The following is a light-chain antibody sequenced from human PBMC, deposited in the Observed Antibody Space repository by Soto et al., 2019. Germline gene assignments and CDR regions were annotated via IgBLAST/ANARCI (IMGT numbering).Light chain of an antibody. CDR2: EVS. Sequence: QSALTQPPSASGSPGQSVTISCTGTSSDVGGYNYVSWYQQHPGKAPKLMIYEVSKRPSGVPDRFSGSKSGNTASLTVSGLQAEVEADYYCSLYAGINNHVVFGGGTKLTVL. CDR1: SSDVGGYNY. CDR3: SLYAGINNHVV. J-gene: IGLJ2*01. V-gene: IGLV2-8*01.